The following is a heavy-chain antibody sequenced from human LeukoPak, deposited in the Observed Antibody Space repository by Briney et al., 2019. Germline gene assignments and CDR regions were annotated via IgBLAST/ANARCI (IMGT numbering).Heavy chain of an antibody. D-gene: IGHD2-2*01. CDR2: IYSGGST. V-gene: IGHV3-53*01. CDR1: GFTVRSNS. Sequence: GGSLRLSCAASGFTVRSNSMSWVRQAPGKGLEWVSVIYSGGSTYYADSVNGRFTISRDSSKNTLYLQMNSLRAKDTAVYYCASAREYCISTNCYEYFQHWGQGTLVTVSS. CDR3: ASAREYCISTNCYEYFQH. J-gene: IGHJ1*01.